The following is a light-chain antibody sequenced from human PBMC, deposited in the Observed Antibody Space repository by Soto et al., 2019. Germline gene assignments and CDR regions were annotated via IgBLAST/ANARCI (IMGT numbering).Light chain of an antibody. CDR3: QQRSYWPRT. Sequence: ETVLTQSPATLSLSPGERATISCRTSHSVDSNLAWYQQRPGQAPRLLIYDASNRAAGIPARFSGSGSGTDFTLIISSLEPEDFAVYYCQQRSYWPRTFGQGTKVEIK. J-gene: IGKJ1*01. V-gene: IGKV3-11*01. CDR2: DAS. CDR1: HSVDSN.